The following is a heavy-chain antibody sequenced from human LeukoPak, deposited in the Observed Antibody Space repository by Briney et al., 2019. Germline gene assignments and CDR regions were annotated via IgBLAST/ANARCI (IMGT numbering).Heavy chain of an antibody. V-gene: IGHV3-11*01. CDR2: ICSPGGSM. CDR1: GFTFSDSY. J-gene: IGHJ4*02. Sequence: GGSLRLSCAASGFTFSDSYTSWIRQPPGKGLEWVSSICSPGGSMYYADPVKGRFTISRDNAKTTLYLQMDSWRVEDTAVYFCAREGVNWKLDYWSQGRLVAVSS. D-gene: IGHD1-20*01. CDR3: AREGVNWKLDY.